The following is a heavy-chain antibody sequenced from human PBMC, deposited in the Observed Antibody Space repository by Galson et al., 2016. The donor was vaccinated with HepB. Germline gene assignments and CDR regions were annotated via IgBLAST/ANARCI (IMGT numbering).Heavy chain of an antibody. V-gene: IGHV3-64*04. Sequence: SLRLSCAASGFTFSSYTLHWVRQAPGKGLEYDSAINDNGGTTSYADSVKGRFTISRDNPKNTLYLQMNSLRVEDTAVYYCAKAHYDILTGYWPYFDYWGQGTLVTVSS. J-gene: IGHJ4*02. CDR3: AKAHYDILTGYWPYFDY. CDR2: INDNGGTT. D-gene: IGHD3-9*01. CDR1: GFTFSSYT.